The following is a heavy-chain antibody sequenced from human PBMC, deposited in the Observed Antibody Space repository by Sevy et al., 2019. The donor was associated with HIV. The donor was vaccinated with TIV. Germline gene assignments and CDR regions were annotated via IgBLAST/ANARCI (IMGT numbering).Heavy chain of an antibody. V-gene: IGHV3-30-3*01. CDR1: GFTFSSYA. Sequence: GSLRLSCAASGFTFSSYALHWVRQAPGKGLEWVAVISYDDGSNRNYADSVKGRFTISRDNSKNTVYLQMNSLRPEETAVYYCARDSGYCGGDCYGPGGYWGQGTLVTVSS. CDR2: ISYDDGSNR. J-gene: IGHJ4*02. D-gene: IGHD2-21*02. CDR3: ARDSGYCGGDCYGPGGY.